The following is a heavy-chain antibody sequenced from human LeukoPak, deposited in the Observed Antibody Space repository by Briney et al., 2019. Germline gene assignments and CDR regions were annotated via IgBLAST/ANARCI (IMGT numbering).Heavy chain of an antibody. V-gene: IGHV3-74*01. D-gene: IGHD1-7*01. CDR3: ARDHGNYYFDY. CDR2: IKSDGSRT. J-gene: IGHJ4*02. Sequence: WVSRIKSDGSRTDYADSVKGRFTISRDNAKDTLYLQMSSLRAEDTAVYYCARDHGNYYFDYWGQGALVTVSS.